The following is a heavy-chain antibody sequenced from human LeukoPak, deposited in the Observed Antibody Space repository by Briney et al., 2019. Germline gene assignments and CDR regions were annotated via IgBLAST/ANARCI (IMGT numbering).Heavy chain of an antibody. CDR2: INPTSGDT. V-gene: IGHV1-2*02. J-gene: IGHJ4*02. CDR1: GYTFTSYG. CDR3: ARDFSYKSFDY. D-gene: IGHD1-14*01. Sequence: ASVKVSCKASGYTFTSYGISWVRQAPGQGLEWMGWINPTSGDTDYAHKFQGRVTMTRDTSITTVYMELSRLRSDDTAIYYCARDFSYKSFDYWGQGTLVTVSS.